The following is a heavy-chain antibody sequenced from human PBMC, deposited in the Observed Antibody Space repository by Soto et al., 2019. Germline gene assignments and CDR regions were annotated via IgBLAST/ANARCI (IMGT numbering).Heavy chain of an antibody. CDR1: GGTFSSYA. J-gene: IGHJ4*02. V-gene: IGHV1-69*01. CDR3: ARGPPEYSSTWRYYFAS. Sequence: VQLVQSGAELKKPASSVKVSCRASGGTFSSYAISWVRQAPGQGLEWMGGITPIFDTTKYAQKFQGRATITADESTGIAYMELSGLRSADTAVYYCARGPPEYSSTWRYYFASWGRGALVSVSS. CDR2: ITPIFDTT. D-gene: IGHD6-13*01.